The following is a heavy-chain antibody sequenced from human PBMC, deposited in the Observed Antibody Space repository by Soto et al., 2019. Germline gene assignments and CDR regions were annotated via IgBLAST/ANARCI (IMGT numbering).Heavy chain of an antibody. CDR1: GFTFISSW. CDR2: IKQDGSEK. D-gene: IGHD3-3*01. Sequence: PGGSLRLSCAPAGFTFISSWMSWGRQAPGKGLEWVANIKQDGSEKNYVDSVKGRFTISRDNAQQSLYLQMNSLRVEDTAIYYCPRGFRPFDYWGRGTLVTVCS. CDR3: PRGFRPFDY. J-gene: IGHJ4*01. V-gene: IGHV3-7*01.